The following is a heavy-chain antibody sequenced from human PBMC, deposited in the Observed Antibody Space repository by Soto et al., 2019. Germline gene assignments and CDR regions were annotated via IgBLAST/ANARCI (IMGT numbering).Heavy chain of an antibody. V-gene: IGHV2-5*02. D-gene: IGHD2-21*01. J-gene: IGHJ6*02. CDR3: VQSRCGGECFRSYSSHYYYGVDV. CDR2: IYWDNDK. Sequence: QITLKESGPTLVKPTQTLTLTCTFSGFSLSTGGVGVGWIRQPPGKALEWLALIYWDNDKRYSPSLNGRRTVTKDTSKNQVVLTITNMDPVDTATYYCVQSRCGGECFRSYSSHYYYGVDVWGQGTTVTVFS. CDR1: GFSLSTGGVG.